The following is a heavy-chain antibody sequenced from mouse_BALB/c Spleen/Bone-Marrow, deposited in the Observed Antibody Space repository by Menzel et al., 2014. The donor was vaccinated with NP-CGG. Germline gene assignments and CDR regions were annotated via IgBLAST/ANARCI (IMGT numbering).Heavy chain of an antibody. CDR2: IDPANGNT. CDR3: ARPIFL. J-gene: IGHJ4*01. V-gene: IGHV14-3*02. CDR1: GFNIKDTY. Sequence: VQLQQPGAELVKPGASVKLSCTASGFNIKDTYMHWVRQRPEQGLEWIGRIDPANGNTKYDPKFQGKATITADTSSNTAYLQLSSLTSEDTAVYYCARPIFLWGQGTSVTVSS.